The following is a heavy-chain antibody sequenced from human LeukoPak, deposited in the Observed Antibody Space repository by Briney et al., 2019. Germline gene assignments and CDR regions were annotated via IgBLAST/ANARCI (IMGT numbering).Heavy chain of an antibody. CDR3: ARGIPSGSYSFDY. CDR1: GGTFSSYA. CDR2: IIPIFGIA. V-gene: IGHV1-69*04. Sequence: ASVKVSCKASGGTFSSYAISWVRQAPGQGLEWMGRIIPIFGIANYAQKFQGRVTITADKSTSTAYMELSSLRSEDTAVYYCARGIPSGSYSFDYWAREPWSPSPQ. D-gene: IGHD1-26*01. J-gene: IGHJ4*02.